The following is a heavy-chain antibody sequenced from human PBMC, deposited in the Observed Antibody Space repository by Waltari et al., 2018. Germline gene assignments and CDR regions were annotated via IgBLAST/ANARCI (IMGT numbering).Heavy chain of an antibody. D-gene: IGHD6-19*01. V-gene: IGHV4-59*01. CDR3: ARDQLSLYSSGWVTGFDP. Sequence: QVQLQESGPGLVKPSETLSLTCTVSGGSISSYYRSWIRQPPGKGLEWIGYIYYSGSTNYNPSLKSRVTISVDTSKNQFSLKLSSVTAADTAVYYCARDQLSLYSSGWVTGFDPWGQGTLVTVSS. CDR2: IYYSGST. CDR1: GGSISSYY. J-gene: IGHJ5*02.